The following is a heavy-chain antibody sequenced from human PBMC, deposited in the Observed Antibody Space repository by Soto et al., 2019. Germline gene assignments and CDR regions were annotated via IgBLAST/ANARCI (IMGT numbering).Heavy chain of an antibody. CDR3: EVTTGY. J-gene: IGHJ4*02. CDR1: GGTFSSFV. CDR2: IIPSIGII. V-gene: IGHV1-69*04. Sequence: ALVKVSCKASGGTFSSFVISWVRQAPGQGLEWMGRIIPSIGIINYAQKFQGRVTITADTSTSTAYLELTTLTYEDTAVYYCEVTTGYWGQGTMVTVSS. D-gene: IGHD4-17*01.